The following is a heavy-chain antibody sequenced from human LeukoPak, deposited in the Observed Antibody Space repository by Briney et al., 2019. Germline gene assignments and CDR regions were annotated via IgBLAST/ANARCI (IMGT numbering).Heavy chain of an antibody. CDR1: GGSISSGSYY. J-gene: IGHJ3*02. CDR3: ARNPGHCGGDCSPGAFDI. Sequence: SQTLSLTCTVSGGSISSGSYYWSWIRQPAGKGPEWIGRIYTSGSTNYNPSLKSRVTISVDTSKNQFSLKLSSVTAADTAVYYCARNPGHCGGDCSPGAFDIWGQGTMVTVSS. CDR2: IYTSGST. D-gene: IGHD2-21*02. V-gene: IGHV4-61*02.